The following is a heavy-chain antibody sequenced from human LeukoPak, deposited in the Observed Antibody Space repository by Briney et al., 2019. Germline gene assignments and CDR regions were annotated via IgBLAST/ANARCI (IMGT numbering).Heavy chain of an antibody. CDR1: GGSISTYY. CDR3: ARRAQAYWYYYDSSGREGFDY. V-gene: IGHV4-59*12. J-gene: IGHJ4*02. Sequence: PSETLSLTCTVSGGSISTYYWSWIRQPPGKGLEWIGYIYYSGSTSYNPSLKSRVTISVDTSKNQFSLKLSSVTAADTAVYYCARRAQAYWYYYDSSGREGFDYWGQGTLVTVSS. D-gene: IGHD3-22*01. CDR2: IYYSGST.